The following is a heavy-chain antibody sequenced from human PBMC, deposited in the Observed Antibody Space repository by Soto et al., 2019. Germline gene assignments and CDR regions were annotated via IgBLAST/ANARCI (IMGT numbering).Heavy chain of an antibody. CDR1: GFSLSTSGVG. CDR2: IYWDDDK. J-gene: IGHJ5*02. Sequence: SGPTLVKPTQTLTLTCTFSGFSLSTSGVGVGWIRQPPGKALEWLALIYWDDDKRYSPSLKSRLTITKDTSKNQVVLTMTNMDPVDTATYYCAHSGTVVPAAMRFDPWGQGTLVTVSS. CDR3: AHSGTVVPAAMRFDP. D-gene: IGHD2-2*01. V-gene: IGHV2-5*02.